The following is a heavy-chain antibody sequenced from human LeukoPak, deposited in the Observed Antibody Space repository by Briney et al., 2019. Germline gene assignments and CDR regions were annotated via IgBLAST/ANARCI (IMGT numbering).Heavy chain of an antibody. CDR2: INPNSGGT. J-gene: IGHJ5*02. CDR3: ARGHSGSYLGDNTWFDP. V-gene: IGHV1-2*02. D-gene: IGHD1-26*01. Sequence: ASVKVSCKASGYTFTGYYMHWVRQAPGQGLEWMGWINPNSGGTNYAQKFQGSVTMTRDTSISTAYMELSRPRYDDTAVYYCARGHSGSYLGDNTWFDPWGQGTLVTVSS. CDR1: GYTFTGYY.